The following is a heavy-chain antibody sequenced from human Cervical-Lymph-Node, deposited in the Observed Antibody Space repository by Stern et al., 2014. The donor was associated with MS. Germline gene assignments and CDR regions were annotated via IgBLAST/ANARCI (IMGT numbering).Heavy chain of an antibody. Sequence: VQLVASGGSVVQPGRSLRLSCAASTFTFSAFAMHWVRQAPGKGLEWVAVISYDGRTKFYADSVQGRFTISRDNSKNTLTLQMDSLRSEDTAVYYCARQMTHGPCDLWGRGTLVTVS. CDR2: ISYDGRTK. V-gene: IGHV3-30*01. CDR3: ARQMTHGPCDL. J-gene: IGHJ2*01. CDR1: TFTFSAFA. D-gene: IGHD2-21*02.